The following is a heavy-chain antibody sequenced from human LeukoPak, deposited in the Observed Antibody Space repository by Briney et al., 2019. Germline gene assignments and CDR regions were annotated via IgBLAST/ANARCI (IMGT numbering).Heavy chain of an antibody. V-gene: IGHV3-48*03. Sequence: PGGSLRLSCAASGFTFNTYEMAWVRQTPGMGLEWISYISDSAYTIKYADAVQGRFTISRDNAKNSLYLQMNSLRAEDTAVYYCARDRRNYFDYWGQGTLVTVSS. CDR3: ARDRRNYFDY. CDR1: GFTFNTYE. CDR2: ISDSAYTI. J-gene: IGHJ4*02.